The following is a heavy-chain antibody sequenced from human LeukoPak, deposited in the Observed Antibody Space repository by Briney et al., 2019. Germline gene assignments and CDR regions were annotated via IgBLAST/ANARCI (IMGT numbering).Heavy chain of an antibody. J-gene: IGHJ4*02. D-gene: IGHD3-22*01. CDR1: GFTFSSYA. V-gene: IGHV3-23*01. CDR3: AKDSPYYYDSSGYSDY. Sequence: GGSLTLSCAASGFTFSSYAMSWVRQAAGKGLEWVSAISGSGGSAYYADFVKGRFTISRDNSKNPLYLQMNSLRAEDTAVYYCAKDSPYYYDSSGYSDYWGQGTLVTVSS. CDR2: ISGSGGSA.